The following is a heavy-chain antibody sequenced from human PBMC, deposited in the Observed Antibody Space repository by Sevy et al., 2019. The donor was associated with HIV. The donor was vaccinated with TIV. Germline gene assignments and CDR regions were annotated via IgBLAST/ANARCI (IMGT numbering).Heavy chain of an antibody. Sequence: GGSLRLSCAASGFTFGNHAIHWVRQAPGKGLEWVSVIYAGGSTYYADSVKGRFTISRDNSKNTLYLQMNSLRAEDTAVYYCATHASDYDSTGYLERDAFDIWGQGTMVTVSS. V-gene: IGHV3-53*01. CDR1: GFTFGNHA. CDR3: ATHASDYDSTGYLERDAFDI. CDR2: IYAGGST. J-gene: IGHJ3*02. D-gene: IGHD3-22*01.